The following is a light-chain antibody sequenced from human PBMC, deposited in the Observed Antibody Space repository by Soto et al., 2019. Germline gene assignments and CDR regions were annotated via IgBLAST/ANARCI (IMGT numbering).Light chain of an antibody. CDR2: EVS. Sequence: QSVLTQPASVSGSPGQSITISCTGTSSDVGGYNYVSWYQQHPGKAPKLMIYEVSNRPSGVSNRFSGSKSGNTASLTISGLRAEDGAIYHCSSYAGFNIFGAGTQLTVL. J-gene: IGLJ2*01. V-gene: IGLV2-14*01. CDR3: SSYAGFNI. CDR1: SSDVGGYNY.